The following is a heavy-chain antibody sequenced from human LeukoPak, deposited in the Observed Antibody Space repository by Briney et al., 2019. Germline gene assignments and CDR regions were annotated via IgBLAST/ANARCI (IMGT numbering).Heavy chain of an antibody. V-gene: IGHV3-30*18. D-gene: IGHD3-10*02. CDR2: ISNDESKK. J-gene: IGHJ4*02. Sequence: GGSLRLSCAASGFTFRAFGMHWLRQAPGKGLEWVAVISNDESKKYYADSVKGRFTIPRDNSKNSLYLQMSSLRTEDTAVYYCAKVFAGGIDYWGQGTLVTVSS. CDR3: AKVFAGGIDY. CDR1: GFTFRAFG.